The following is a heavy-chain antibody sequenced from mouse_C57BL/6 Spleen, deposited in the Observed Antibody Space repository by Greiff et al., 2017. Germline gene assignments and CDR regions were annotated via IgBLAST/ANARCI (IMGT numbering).Heavy chain of an antibody. CDR3: ARGDHLYYFDD. V-gene: IGHV3-6*01. CDR2: ISYDGSN. D-gene: IGHD3-3*01. Sequence: EVKLMESGPGLVKPSQSLSLTCSVTGYSITSGYYWNWIRQFPGNKLEWMGYISYDGSNNYNPSLKNRISITRDTSKNQFFLKLNSVTNEDTDTCYCARGDHLYYFDDWGQGTTLTVSS. CDR1: GYSITSGYY. J-gene: IGHJ2*01.